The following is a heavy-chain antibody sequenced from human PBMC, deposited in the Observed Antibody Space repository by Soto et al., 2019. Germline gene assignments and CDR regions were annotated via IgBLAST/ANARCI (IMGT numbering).Heavy chain of an antibody. CDR2: IYPGDSET. D-gene: IGHD4-17*01. J-gene: IGHJ4*02. V-gene: IGHV5-51*03. CDR3: ATYYGDSTYYFAS. CDR1: GYRCASYW. Sequence: GECRKISGKGSGYRCASYWVGGVRQMPGKGREGMGSIYPGDSETRYRPSFQGQVTISADKSISTAYLQWSSLKASDTAMYYCATYYGDSTYYFASWRQRTPVIVSS.